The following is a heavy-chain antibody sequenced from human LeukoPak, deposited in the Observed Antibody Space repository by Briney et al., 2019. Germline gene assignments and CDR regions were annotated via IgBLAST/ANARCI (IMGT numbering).Heavy chain of an antibody. D-gene: IGHD2-15*01. CDR2: ISGSGGST. Sequence: GGSLRLSCAASGFTFSSYAMSWVRQAPGKGLEWVSAISGSGGSTYYADSVKGRFTISRDNSKNALYLQMNSLRAEDTAVYYCAKDHRYCSGGSCYPLLGYWGQGTLVTVSS. CDR1: GFTFSSYA. J-gene: IGHJ4*02. CDR3: AKDHRYCSGGSCYPLLGY. V-gene: IGHV3-23*01.